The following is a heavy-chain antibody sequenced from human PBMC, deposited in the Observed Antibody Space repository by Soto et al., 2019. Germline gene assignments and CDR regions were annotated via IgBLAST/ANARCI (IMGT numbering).Heavy chain of an antibody. CDR3: ARFTIFGVMARYYYYMDV. V-gene: IGHV1-18*01. CDR2: ISAYNGNT. Sequence: QVPLVQSGAEVKKPGASVKVSCKASGYTFTSYGIIWVRQAPGQGLEWMGWISAYNGNTNYAQKLQGRVTMTTDTSTSTAYMELRSLRSDDTAVYYCARFTIFGVMARYYYYMDVWGKGTTVTVSS. J-gene: IGHJ6*03. D-gene: IGHD3-3*01. CDR1: GYTFTSYG.